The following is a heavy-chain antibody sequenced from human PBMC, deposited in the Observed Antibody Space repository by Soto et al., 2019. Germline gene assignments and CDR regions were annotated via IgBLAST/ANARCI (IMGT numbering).Heavy chain of an antibody. J-gene: IGHJ4*02. CDR1: GFPFSSHC. CDR2: INNDGTST. D-gene: IGHD3-16*01. CDR3: GRDTWVPRLDF. V-gene: IGHV3-74*01. Sequence: GWSLRLSCAASGFPFSSHCMHWVRHAPGKGLVWVSRINNDGTSTGYADSVRGRFTISRDNEKNTLYLQMNSLRAEDTAAYYCGRDTWVPRLDFWAQEPLVTVS.